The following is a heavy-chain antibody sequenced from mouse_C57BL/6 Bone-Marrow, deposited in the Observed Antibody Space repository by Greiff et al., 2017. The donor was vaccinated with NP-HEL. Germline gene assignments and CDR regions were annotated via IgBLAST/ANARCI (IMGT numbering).Heavy chain of an antibody. J-gene: IGHJ2*01. D-gene: IGHD2-4*01. CDR3: ARPLYDYDGFDY. Sequence: EVKLMESGGGLVKPGGSLKLSCAASGFTFSDYGMHWVRQAPEKGLEWVAYISSGSSTIYYADTVKGRFTISRDNAKNTLFLQMTSLRSEDTAMYYCARPLYDYDGFDYWGQGTTLTVSS. CDR1: GFTFSDYG. CDR2: ISSGSSTI. V-gene: IGHV5-17*01.